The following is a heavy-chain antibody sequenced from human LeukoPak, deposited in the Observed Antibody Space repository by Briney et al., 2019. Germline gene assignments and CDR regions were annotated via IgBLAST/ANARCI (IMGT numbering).Heavy chain of an antibody. CDR3: AKDLKYDSWSGYYYYYYYMDV. J-gene: IGHJ6*03. D-gene: IGHD3-3*01. V-gene: IGHV3-23*01. CDR1: GLTFSRYA. Sequence: GGSLRLSCAASGLTFSRYAMTWVRQAPGKGLEWVSGISASGASTYYADSVKGRFTISRDNPKNTLFLQMNSLRAEDTAVYYCAKDLKYDSWSGYYYYYYYMDVWGKGTTVTVSS. CDR2: ISASGAST.